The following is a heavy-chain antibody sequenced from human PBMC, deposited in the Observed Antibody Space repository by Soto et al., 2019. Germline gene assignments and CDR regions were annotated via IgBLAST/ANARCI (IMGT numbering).Heavy chain of an antibody. J-gene: IGHJ6*02. D-gene: IGHD2-2*01. CDR2: ISAHNGDT. CDR1: GYNFTRSG. V-gene: IGHV1-18*01. CDR3: ARIYIMGPAMLYGMDV. Sequence: QAQLVQSGAEVKKPGASGKGSCKASGYNFTRSGISWVRQAPGQGLEWMGWISAHNGDTNYVQKFQGRVTMTTDTSTRTPDMELRSLRYDDTAGYYCARIYIMGPAMLYGMDVWGQGTTVSVSS.